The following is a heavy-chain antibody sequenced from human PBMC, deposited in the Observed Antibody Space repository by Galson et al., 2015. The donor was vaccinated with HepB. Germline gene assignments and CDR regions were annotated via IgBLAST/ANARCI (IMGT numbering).Heavy chain of an antibody. D-gene: IGHD1-26*01. CDR1: GFTFSSYG. V-gene: IGHV3-33*01. Sequence: SLRLSCAVSGFTFSSYGMHWVRQAPGKGLEWVAIIWYDGNNKYYADSVKGRFTISRDNSKNTLYLQMNSLRADDTAVYCCARGFQVGATVMDIWGRGTMVTVSS. CDR2: IWYDGNNK. CDR3: ARGFQVGATVMDI. J-gene: IGHJ3*02.